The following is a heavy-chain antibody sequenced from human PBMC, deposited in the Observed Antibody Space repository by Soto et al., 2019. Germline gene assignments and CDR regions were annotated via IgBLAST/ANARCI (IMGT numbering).Heavy chain of an antibody. CDR1: GFTFSNCA. J-gene: IGHJ4*02. CDR2: ISGSGDST. Sequence: EVQLLESGGGLVQPGGSLRLSCAASGFTFSNCAMTWVRQAPGKGLEWVSGISGSGDSTYYADSVKGRFTISRDNSKDTLHLQMNSLRVEDTAVYYCAKQLARATSRGDSCGQGSLVTVGS. V-gene: IGHV3-23*01. CDR3: AKQLARATSRGDS.